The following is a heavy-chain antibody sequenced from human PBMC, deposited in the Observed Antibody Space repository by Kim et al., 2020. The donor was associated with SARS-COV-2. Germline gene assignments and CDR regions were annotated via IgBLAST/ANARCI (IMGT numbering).Heavy chain of an antibody. CDR2: IYYSGST. D-gene: IGHD6-13*01. Sequence: SETLSLTCTVSGGSISSGGYYWSWIRQHPGKGLEWIGHIYYSGSTYYNPSLTSRVTISVDTSRNQNNQFSLRLSSVTAADTAVYYCARSSSWPHFDYWGQRTLVTVSS. CDR3: ARSSSWPHFDY. CDR1: GGSISSGGYY. V-gene: IGHV4-31*03. J-gene: IGHJ4*02.